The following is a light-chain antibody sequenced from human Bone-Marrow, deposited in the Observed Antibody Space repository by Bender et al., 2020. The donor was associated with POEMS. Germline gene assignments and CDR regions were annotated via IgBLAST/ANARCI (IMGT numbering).Light chain of an antibody. V-gene: IGLV3-21*01. J-gene: IGLJ3*02. CDR3: SSYAGDYNLV. CDR1: SLARNS. CDR2: DDT. Sequence: SYVLTQPRSLPVQPGGTARITWGGNSLARNSVHWYQQRPGQAPFLPIYDDTDRPSEVPDRFSGSKSGNTASLTVSGLQAEDEDDYYCSSYAGDYNLVFGGGTKLTVL.